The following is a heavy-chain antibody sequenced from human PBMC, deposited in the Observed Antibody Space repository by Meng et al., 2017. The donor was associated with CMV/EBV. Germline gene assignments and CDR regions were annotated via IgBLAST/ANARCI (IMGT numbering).Heavy chain of an antibody. CDR1: GGSFSGYY. V-gene: IGHV4-34*01. CDR3: ASSLTYPDY. Sequence: QVQLQQGGAGWLKPSETLSLTCAVYGGSFSGYYWSWIRQPPGKGLEWIGEINHSGSTNYNPSLKSRVTISVDTSKNQFSLKLSSVTAADTAVYYCASSLTYPDYWGQGTLVTVSS. D-gene: IGHD2-15*01. CDR2: INHSGST. J-gene: IGHJ4*02.